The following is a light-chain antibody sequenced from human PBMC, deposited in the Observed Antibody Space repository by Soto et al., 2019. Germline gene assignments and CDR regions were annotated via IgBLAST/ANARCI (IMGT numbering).Light chain of an antibody. CDR2: GAS. V-gene: IGKV3-20*01. CDR1: QSVSSSY. CDR3: QQYGSSRR. Sequence: EIVLTQSPGTLSLSPGERATLSCRASQSVSSSYLAWYQQKPGQAPRLLIYGASSRATGIPDRFSGSGSGTDFALTISSLEPDDFAVYYCQQYGSSRRFGQGTKVEIK. J-gene: IGKJ1*01.